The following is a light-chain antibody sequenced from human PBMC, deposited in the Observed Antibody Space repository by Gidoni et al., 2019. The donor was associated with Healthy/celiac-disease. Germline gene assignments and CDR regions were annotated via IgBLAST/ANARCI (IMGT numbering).Light chain of an antibody. V-gene: IGLV3-1*01. CDR1: KLGDKY. Sequence: SYELTQPPSLSVSPGQTARITCSGDKLGDKYACWYQQKPGQSPVLVIYQDSKRPSGIPERFSGSNYGNTATLTISGTQAMDEADYYCQAWDSSTEVFGGGTKLTVI. CDR3: QAWDSSTEV. J-gene: IGLJ2*01. CDR2: QDS.